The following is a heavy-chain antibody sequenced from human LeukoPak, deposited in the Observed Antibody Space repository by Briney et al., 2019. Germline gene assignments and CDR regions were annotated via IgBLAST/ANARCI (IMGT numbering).Heavy chain of an antibody. V-gene: IGHV3-48*03. CDR2: ISSSGTTT. CDR3: ARERRHSSGLDY. J-gene: IGHJ4*02. CDR1: GFSFSVYE. D-gene: IGHD6-19*01. Sequence: SGGSLRLSCAASGFSFSVYEMHWVRQAPGKGLEWISDISSSGTTTYYADSVKGRFTISRDNTKNSLYLQMNSLRAEDTAVYYCARERRHSSGLDYWGQGTLVTVSS.